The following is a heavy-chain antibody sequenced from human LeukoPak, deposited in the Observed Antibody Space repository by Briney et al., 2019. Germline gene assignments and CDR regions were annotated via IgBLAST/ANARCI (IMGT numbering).Heavy chain of an antibody. Sequence: GGSLRLSCAASGFTFDDYAMHWVRQAPGKGLEWVSGISWNSGSIGYADSVKGRFTISRDNAKNSLYLQMNSLRAEDTALYYCAKDRATSYYYGMDVWGQGTTVTVSS. CDR3: AKDRATSYYYGMDV. J-gene: IGHJ6*02. CDR1: GFTFDDYA. V-gene: IGHV3-9*01. D-gene: IGHD1-1*01. CDR2: ISWNSGSI.